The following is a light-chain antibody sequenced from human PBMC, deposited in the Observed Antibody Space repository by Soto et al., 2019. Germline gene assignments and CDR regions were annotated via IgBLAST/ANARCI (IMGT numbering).Light chain of an antibody. V-gene: IGKV3-15*01. Sequence: EIVMTQSPATLSVSPGERATLSCRASQSVSSNLAWYQQKPGQAPRLLIYGASTRATGIPARFSGSGSGTEFTLTISSLQSDDVAVYYCQQYNNWPPYTFGQGTKLEIK. CDR2: GAS. CDR1: QSVSSN. CDR3: QQYNNWPPYT. J-gene: IGKJ2*01.